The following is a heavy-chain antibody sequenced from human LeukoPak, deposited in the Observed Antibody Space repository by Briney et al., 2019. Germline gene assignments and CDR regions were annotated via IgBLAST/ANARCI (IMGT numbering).Heavy chain of an antibody. D-gene: IGHD2-21*01. J-gene: IGHJ4*02. CDR3: ARSSWVSGGELDY. V-gene: IGHV4-34*01. Sequence: PSETLSLTCAVYGGSFSGYYWSWLRQPPAKGLEWIGEINHSGSTNYNPSLKSRVTISVDTSKNQLSLKLSSVTAADTAVYYCARSSWVSGGELDYWGQGTLVTVSS. CDR1: GGSFSGYY. CDR2: INHSGST.